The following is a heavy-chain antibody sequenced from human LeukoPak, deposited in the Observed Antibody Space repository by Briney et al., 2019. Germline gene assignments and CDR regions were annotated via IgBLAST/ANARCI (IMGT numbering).Heavy chain of an antibody. CDR1: GFTFSTYA. V-gene: IGHV3-23*01. Sequence: GGSLRLSCAASGFTFSTYAMSWVRQAPGKGLEWVSVITGSGGSTYYADSVKGRFTISRDNSKNTLYLQMNSLRAEDTALYFCAKGLRCSTNWYEELDSWGQGSLVTVSS. D-gene: IGHD2-2*01. J-gene: IGHJ5*01. CDR3: AKGLRCSTNWYEELDS. CDR2: ITGSGGST.